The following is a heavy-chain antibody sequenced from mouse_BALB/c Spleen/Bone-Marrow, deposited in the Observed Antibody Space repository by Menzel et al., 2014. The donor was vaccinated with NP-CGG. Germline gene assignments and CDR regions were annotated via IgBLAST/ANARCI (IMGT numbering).Heavy chain of an antibody. J-gene: IGHJ2*01. CDR1: GFTFSSYG. CDR3: ARDCYGSSDY. CDR2: INSNGGST. D-gene: IGHD1-1*01. Sequence: EVQVVESGGGLVQPGGSLKLSCAASGFTFSSYGMSWVRQTPDKRLELVATINSNGGSTYYPDSLKGRFTISRDNAKNSLYLQMSSLKAEDAAMYYCARDCYGSSDYWGQGTTLTVSS. V-gene: IGHV5-6-3*01.